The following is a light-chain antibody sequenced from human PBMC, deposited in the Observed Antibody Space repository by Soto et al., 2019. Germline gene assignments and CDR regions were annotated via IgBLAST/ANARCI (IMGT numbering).Light chain of an antibody. CDR3: QQFNSFSIS. J-gene: IGKJ5*01. V-gene: IGKV1-13*02. Sequence: ALQLTQSPSSLSASVGDRVTITCRASQGINSALAWYQQKPGKTPKLLIYGASSLESGVPSRFSGSRSGTDFTLTISSLQPEDFATYYCQQFNSFSISFGQGTRLEIK. CDR1: QGINSA. CDR2: GAS.